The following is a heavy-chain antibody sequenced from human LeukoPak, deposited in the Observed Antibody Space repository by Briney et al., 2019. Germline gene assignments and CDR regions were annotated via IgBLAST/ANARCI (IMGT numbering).Heavy chain of an antibody. CDR3: ARAPRYCSSTSCHTYYYYGMDV. CDR2: IIPIFGTA. J-gene: IGHJ6*02. Sequence: SVKVSCKASGGTFSSYAISWVRQAPGQGLEWMGGIIPIFGTANYAQKIQGRVTITADESTSTAYMELSSLRSEDTAVYYCARAPRYCSSTSCHTYYYYGMDVWGQGTTVTVSS. V-gene: IGHV1-69*13. CDR1: GGTFSSYA. D-gene: IGHD2-2*02.